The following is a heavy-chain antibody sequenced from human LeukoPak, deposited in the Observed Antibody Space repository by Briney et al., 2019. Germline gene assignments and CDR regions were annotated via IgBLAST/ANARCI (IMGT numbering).Heavy chain of an antibody. CDR2: ISSSSSYI. D-gene: IGHD3-22*01. J-gene: IGHJ4*02. V-gene: IGHV3-21*01. Sequence: GGSLRLSCAASGFTFSSYSMNWVRQAPGKGLEWVSSISSSSSYIYYADSVRGRFTISRDNAKNSLYLQMNSLRAEDTAVYYCARDRITTFDYWGQGTLVTVSS. CDR3: ARDRITTFDY. CDR1: GFTFSSYS.